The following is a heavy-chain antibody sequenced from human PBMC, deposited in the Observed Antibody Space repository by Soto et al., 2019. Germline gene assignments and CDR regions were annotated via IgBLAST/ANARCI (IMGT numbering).Heavy chain of an antibody. CDR1: GGSISSSSYY. CDR2: IYYSGST. CDR3: ARGRDYDILTGYYTPYFDY. D-gene: IGHD3-9*01. J-gene: IGHJ4*02. Sequence: PSETLSLTCTVSGGSISSSSYYWGGIRQPPGKGLEWIGSIYYSGSTYYNPSLKSRVTISVDTSKNQFSLKLSSVTAADTAVYYCARGRDYDILTGYYTPYFDYWGQGTLVTVSS. V-gene: IGHV4-39*01.